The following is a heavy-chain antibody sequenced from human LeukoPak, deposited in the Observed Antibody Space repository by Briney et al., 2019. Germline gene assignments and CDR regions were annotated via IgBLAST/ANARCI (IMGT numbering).Heavy chain of an antibody. CDR1: GFTFSGSA. J-gene: IGHJ5*02. V-gene: IGHV3-73*01. Sequence: SGGSLRLSCAASGFTFSGSAMHWVRQASGKGLEWVGRIRSKANSYATAYAASVKGRFTISRDDSKNTAYLQMNSLKTEDTAVYYCTRHVATVVTRNNWFDPWGQGTLVTVSS. CDR3: TRHVATVVTRNNWFDP. CDR2: IRSKANSYAT. D-gene: IGHD4-23*01.